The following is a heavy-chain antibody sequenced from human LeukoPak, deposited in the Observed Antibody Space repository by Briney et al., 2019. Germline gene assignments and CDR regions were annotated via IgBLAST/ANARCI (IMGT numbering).Heavy chain of an antibody. V-gene: IGHV3-21*01. CDR2: ISSSSSYI. J-gene: IGHJ3*02. CDR3: ARDRVGDTAMVTDAFDI. Sequence: GGSLRLSCAASGFTFSSYSMNWVRQAPGKGLEWVSSISSSSSYIYYADSVKGRFTISRDNAKNSLYLQMNSLRAEDTAVYYCARDRVGDTAMVTDAFDIWGQGTMVTVTS. D-gene: IGHD5-18*01. CDR1: GFTFSSYS.